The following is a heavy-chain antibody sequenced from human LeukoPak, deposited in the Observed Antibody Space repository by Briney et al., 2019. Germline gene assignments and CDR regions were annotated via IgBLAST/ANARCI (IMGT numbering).Heavy chain of an antibody. CDR3: ASRGYLGDIGFDP. Sequence: GGSLRLSCAASGFTFSSYSMNWVRQAPGKGLEWVSSISSSSSYIYYADSVKGRFTISRDNSKNTLYLQMNSLRAEDTAVYYCASRGYLGDIGFDPWGQGTLVTVSS. J-gene: IGHJ5*02. V-gene: IGHV3-21*04. CDR1: GFTFSSYS. D-gene: IGHD3-16*01. CDR2: ISSSSSYI.